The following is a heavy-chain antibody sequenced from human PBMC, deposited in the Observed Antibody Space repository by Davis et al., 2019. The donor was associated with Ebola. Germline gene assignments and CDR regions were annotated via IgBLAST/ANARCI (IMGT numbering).Heavy chain of an antibody. D-gene: IGHD5-24*01. CDR2: ISYDGSNK. CDR1: GFTFSSYG. V-gene: IGHV3-30*18. CDR3: AKGRDGYNHDY. J-gene: IGHJ4*02. Sequence: PGGSLRLSCAASGFTFSSYGMHWVRQAPGKGLEWVAVISYDGSNKYYADSVKGRFTISRDNSKNTLYLQMNSLRAEDTAVYYCAKGRDGYNHDYWGQGTLVTVSS.